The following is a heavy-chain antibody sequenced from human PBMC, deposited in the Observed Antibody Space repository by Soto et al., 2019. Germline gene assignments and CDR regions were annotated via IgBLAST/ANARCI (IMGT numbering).Heavy chain of an antibody. CDR1: GFTFSGSA. J-gene: IGHJ4*02. CDR3: TRLESIST. D-gene: IGHD2-21*01. Sequence: EVQLVESGGGLVQPGGSLKLSRAASGFTFSGSAMHWVRQASGKGLEWVGRIRSKANSYATAYAASVKGRFTISRDDSKNTPYLQMNSLKTEDTAVYYCTRLESISTRGQGTLGTVSS. V-gene: IGHV3-73*01. CDR2: IRSKANSYAT.